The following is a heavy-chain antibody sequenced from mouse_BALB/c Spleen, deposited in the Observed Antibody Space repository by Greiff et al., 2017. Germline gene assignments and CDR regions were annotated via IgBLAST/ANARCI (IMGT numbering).Heavy chain of an antibody. CDR3: ARRTGDGPFAY. D-gene: IGHD4-1*01. CDR2: INPSTGYT. Sequence: VQLVESGAELAKPGASVKMSCKASGYTFTSYWMHWVKQRPGQGLEWIGYINPSTGYTEYNQKFKDKATLTADKSSSTAYMQLSSLTSEDSAVYYCARRTGDGPFAYWGQGTLVTVSA. V-gene: IGHV1-7*01. J-gene: IGHJ3*01. CDR1: GYTFTSYW.